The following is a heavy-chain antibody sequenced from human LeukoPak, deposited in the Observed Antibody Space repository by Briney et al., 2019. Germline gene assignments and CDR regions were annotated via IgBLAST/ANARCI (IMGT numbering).Heavy chain of an antibody. V-gene: IGHV3-21*01. D-gene: IGHD3-10*01. CDR2: ISSSSSYI. CDR3: ARVSYYGSGSLNWFDP. CDR1: GFTFSTYG. Sequence: GGSLRLSCAASGFTFSTYGMNWVRQAPGKGLEWVSSISSSSSYIYYADSVKGRFTISRDNAKNSLYLQMNSLRAEDTAVYYCARVSYYGSGSLNWFDPWGQGTLVTVSS. J-gene: IGHJ5*02.